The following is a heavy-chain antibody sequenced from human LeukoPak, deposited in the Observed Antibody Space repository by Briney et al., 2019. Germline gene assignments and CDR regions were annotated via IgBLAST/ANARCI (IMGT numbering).Heavy chain of an antibody. CDR1: GGTFSSYA. D-gene: IGHD3-22*01. V-gene: IGHV1-2*02. CDR2: INPNSGGT. CDR3: ARPMYDSSGYDFDY. J-gene: IGHJ4*02. Sequence: GASVKVSCKASGGTFSSYAISWVRQAPGQGLEWMGWINPNSGGTNYAQKFQGRVTMTRDTSISTAYMELRSLRSDDTAVYYCARPMYDSSGYDFDYGGQGTLVTVSS.